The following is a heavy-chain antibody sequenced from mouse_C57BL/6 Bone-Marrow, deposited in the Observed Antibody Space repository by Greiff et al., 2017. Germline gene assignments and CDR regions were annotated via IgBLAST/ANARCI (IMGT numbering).Heavy chain of an antibody. CDR1: GYAFTNYL. Sequence: QVQLKQSGAELVRPGTSVKVSCKASGYAFTNYLIEWVKLRPGQGLELIGVINPGSGGTNYNEKFKGKATLTADKSSSTAYMQLSSLTSEDSAVYFCARSYYGWFAYWGQGTLVTVSA. CDR3: ARSYYGWFAY. V-gene: IGHV1-54*01. J-gene: IGHJ3*01. CDR2: INPGSGGT. D-gene: IGHD1-1*01.